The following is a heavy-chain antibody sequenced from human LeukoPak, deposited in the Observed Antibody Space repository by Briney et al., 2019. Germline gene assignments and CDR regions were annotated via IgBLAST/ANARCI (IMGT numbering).Heavy chain of an antibody. D-gene: IGHD3/OR15-3a*01. CDR3: TTNWSGLG. CDR2: IDSRFGTGAV. J-gene: IGHJ4*02. V-gene: IGHV3-15*04. CDR1: GFAFSEAW. Sequence: GGSLRLSCATSGFAFSEAWMSWVRQAPGKGLEWVGNIDSRFGTGAVTYAAHVRGRFTISRDDAKNTLYVQMNSLKTEDTAVYYCTTNWSGLGGGQGTLVTVSP.